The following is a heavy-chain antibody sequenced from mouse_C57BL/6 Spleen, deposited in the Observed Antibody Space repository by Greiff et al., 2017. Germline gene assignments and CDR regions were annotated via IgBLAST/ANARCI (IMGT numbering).Heavy chain of an antibody. CDR3: ARSTTVVDWYFDV. V-gene: IGHV3-5*01. J-gene: IGHJ1*03. CDR2: IYYSGTI. D-gene: IGHD1-1*01. CDR1: GISITTGNYR. Sequence: EVKLMESGPGLVKPSQTVFLTCTVTGISITTGNYRWSWIRQFPGNKLEWIGYIYYSGTITYNPSLPSRTTITRDTPKNQFFLEMNSLTAEDTATYYCARSTTVVDWYFDVWGTGTTVTVSS.